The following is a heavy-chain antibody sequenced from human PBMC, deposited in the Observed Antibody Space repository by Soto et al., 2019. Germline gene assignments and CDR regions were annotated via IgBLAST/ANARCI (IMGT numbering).Heavy chain of an antibody. V-gene: IGHV4-34*01. J-gene: IGHJ4*02. CDR1: GGSFSGYY. CDR3: ARGGKLRFLEWLPD. D-gene: IGHD3-3*01. Sequence: QVQLQQWGAGLLKSSGTLSLTCAVYGGSFSGYYWSWIRQPPGKGLEWIGEINHSGSTNYNPSLKSRVTISVDTSKNHFSLKLSSVTAADTAVYYCARGGKLRFLEWLPDWGQGTLVTVSS. CDR2: INHSGST.